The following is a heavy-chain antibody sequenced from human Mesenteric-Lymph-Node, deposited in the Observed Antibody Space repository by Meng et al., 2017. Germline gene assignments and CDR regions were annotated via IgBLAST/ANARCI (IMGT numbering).Heavy chain of an antibody. J-gene: IGHJ3*02. Sequence: ASVKVSCKASGYTFTGYYMHWVRQAPGQGLEWMGWINPNSGGTNYAQKFQGRVTMTRDTSISTAYMELSRLRSDDTAVYYCAREFPGRGEVLAQDAFDIWGQGTTVTVSS. CDR2: INPNSGGT. V-gene: IGHV1-2*02. CDR1: GYTFTGYY. D-gene: IGHD3-10*01. CDR3: AREFPGRGEVLAQDAFDI.